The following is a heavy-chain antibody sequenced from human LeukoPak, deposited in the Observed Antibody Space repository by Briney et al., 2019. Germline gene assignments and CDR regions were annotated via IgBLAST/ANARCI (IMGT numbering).Heavy chain of an antibody. V-gene: IGHV1-69*13. CDR2: IIPIFGTA. CDR1: GGTFSSYA. CDR3: ARAPRSYNWFDP. J-gene: IGHJ5*02. Sequence: SVKVSCAASGGTFSSYAISWVRQAPGQGLEWMGGIIPIFGTANYAQKFQGRVTITADESTSTAYMELSSLRSEDTAVYYCARAPRSYNWFDPWGQGTLVTVSS.